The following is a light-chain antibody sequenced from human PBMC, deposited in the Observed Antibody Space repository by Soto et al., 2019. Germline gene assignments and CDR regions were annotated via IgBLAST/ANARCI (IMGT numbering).Light chain of an antibody. Sequence: DIQLTQSPSFLSASVGDRVTITCRASQGISSYLAWYQQKPGKAPKLLIYAASTLQSGVPSRFSGSGSGTESTLTISSLQPEDFATYYYQQLNSYPLTFGPGTKVDIK. CDR1: QGISSY. CDR2: AAS. V-gene: IGKV1-9*01. J-gene: IGKJ3*01. CDR3: QQLNSYPLT.